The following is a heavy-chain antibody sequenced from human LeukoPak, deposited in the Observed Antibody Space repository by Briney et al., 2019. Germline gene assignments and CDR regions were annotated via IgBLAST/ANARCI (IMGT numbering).Heavy chain of an antibody. D-gene: IGHD3-3*01. CDR3: ARGNFWSGNESLLFEY. CDR1: GFSFSSYW. V-gene: IGHV3-7*01. J-gene: IGHJ4*02. Sequence: GGPLRLSCAASGFSFSSYWMSWVRQAPGKGLEWVANIQQDGSEKYYVDSVKGRFIISRDNAKSSLYMQMNSLRAEDTAVYYCARGNFWSGNESLLFEYWGQGSLVTV. CDR2: IQQDGSEK.